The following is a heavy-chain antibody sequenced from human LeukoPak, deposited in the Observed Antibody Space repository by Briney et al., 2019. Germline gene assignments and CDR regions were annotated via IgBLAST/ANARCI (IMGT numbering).Heavy chain of an antibody. Sequence: SETLSLSCTVSGGSISSSSYYWGWIRQPPGKGLEWIGSIYYSGSSYYTPSLKSRLTISVDTSKDQFSLKLTSVTAADTAVYYCAASGYSTRWYYYDFWGQGTLVTVSS. CDR2: IYYSGSS. D-gene: IGHD2-8*01. V-gene: IGHV4-39*01. J-gene: IGHJ4*02. CDR1: GGSISSSSYY. CDR3: AASGYSTRWYYYDF.